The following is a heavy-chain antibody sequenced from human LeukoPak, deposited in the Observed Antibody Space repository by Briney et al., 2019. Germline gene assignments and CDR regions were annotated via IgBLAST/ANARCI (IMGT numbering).Heavy chain of an antibody. CDR1: GFTFNNYW. J-gene: IGHJ5*01. CDR2: INTDGSIT. V-gene: IGHV3-74*03. Sequence: GGSLRLSCAASGFTFNNYWMHWVRQAPGKGLVWVSRINTDGSITTYADSVEGRFSGSRDNAKNTLYLQMNSLRVEDTGVYYCGRGYCRCGFDPWGQGTLVTVSS. D-gene: IGHD2-21*01. CDR3: GRGYCRCGFDP.